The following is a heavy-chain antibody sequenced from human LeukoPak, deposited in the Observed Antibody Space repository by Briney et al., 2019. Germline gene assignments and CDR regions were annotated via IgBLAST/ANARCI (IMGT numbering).Heavy chain of an antibody. Sequence: SETLSLTCTVSGGSISSHDYYWSWIRQPPGKGLEWIGYIYYTGSTYYNPSLKSRVTISVDTSKNQFSLQLSSVTAADTAAYYCARVGYCSGNGCYYRYFDYWGQGALVTVSS. CDR1: GGSISSHDYY. D-gene: IGHD2-15*01. CDR2: IYYTGST. CDR3: ARVGYCSGNGCYYRYFDY. J-gene: IGHJ4*02. V-gene: IGHV4-30-4*01.